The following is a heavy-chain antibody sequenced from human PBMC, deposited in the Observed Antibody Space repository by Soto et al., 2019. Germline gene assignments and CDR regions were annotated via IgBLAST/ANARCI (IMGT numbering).Heavy chain of an antibody. D-gene: IGHD3-3*01. Sequence: GESLKISCKGSGYSFTSYWIGWVRQMPGKGLEWMGIIYPGDPDTRYSPSFQGQVTISADKSISTAYLQWSSLKASDTAMYYCARHVGYYDFWSGYCLWPSPPNKNWFYPWGQGTLVTVSS. CDR1: GYSFTSYW. CDR2: IYPGDPDT. J-gene: IGHJ5*02. V-gene: IGHV5-51*01. CDR3: ARHVGYYDFWSGYCLWPSPPNKNWFYP.